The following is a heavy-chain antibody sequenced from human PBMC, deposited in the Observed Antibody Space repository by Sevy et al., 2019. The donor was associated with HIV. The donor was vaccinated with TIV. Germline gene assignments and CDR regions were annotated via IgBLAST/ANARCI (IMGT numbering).Heavy chain of an antibody. CDR1: GYTFTSYG. CDR2: ISAYNGNT. Sequence: ASVKVSCKASGYTFTSYGISWVRQAPGQGLEWMGWISAYNGNTNYAQKLQGRVTMTTDTSTTTAYMDLRILRSGATAVYYCAREYSGSYRYFDYWGQGTLVTVSS. D-gene: IGHD1-26*01. CDR3: AREYSGSYRYFDY. V-gene: IGHV1-18*01. J-gene: IGHJ4*02.